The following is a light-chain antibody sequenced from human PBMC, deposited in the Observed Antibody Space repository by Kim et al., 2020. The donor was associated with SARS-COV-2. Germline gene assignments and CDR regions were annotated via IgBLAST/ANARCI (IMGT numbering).Light chain of an antibody. CDR1: SSDVGGYNY. V-gene: IGLV2-11*01. CDR3: CSYAGSYTPNWV. Sequence: QSALTQPRSVSGSPGQSVTISCTGTSSDVGGYNYVSWYQQHPGKAPKLMIYDVSKRPSGVPDRFSGSKFGNTASLTISGLQAEDEADYYCCSYAGSYTPNWVFGGGTQLTVL. J-gene: IGLJ3*02. CDR2: DVS.